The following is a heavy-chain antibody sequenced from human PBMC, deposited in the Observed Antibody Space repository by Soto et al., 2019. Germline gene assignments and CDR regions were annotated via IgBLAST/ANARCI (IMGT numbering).Heavy chain of an antibody. CDR2: INPNSGGT. V-gene: IGHV1-2*04. CDR1: GYTFTGYY. D-gene: IGHD5-12*01. J-gene: IGHJ6*02. CDR3: ARATSGYSGYDSNYYYGMDV. Sequence: ASVKVSCKASGYTFTGYYMHWVRQAPGPGLEWMGWINPNSGGTNYAQKFQGWVTMTRDTSISTAYMELSRLRSDDTAVYYWARATSGYSGYDSNYYYGMDVWGQGTTVTVSS.